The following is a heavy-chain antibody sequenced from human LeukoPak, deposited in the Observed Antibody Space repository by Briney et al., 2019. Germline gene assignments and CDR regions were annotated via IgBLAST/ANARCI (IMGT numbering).Heavy chain of an antibody. V-gene: IGHV3-20*04. CDR1: GFTFDDYG. CDR2: INWNGGST. CDR3: ARGTLHRYYYDSSGPEGY. D-gene: IGHD3-22*01. J-gene: IGHJ4*02. Sequence: GGSLRLSCAASGFTFDDYGMSWVRQAPGKGLEWVSGINWNGGSTGYADSVKGRFTISRDNAKNSLYLQMNSLRAEDTALYYCARGTLHRYYYDSSGPEGYWGQGTLVTVSS.